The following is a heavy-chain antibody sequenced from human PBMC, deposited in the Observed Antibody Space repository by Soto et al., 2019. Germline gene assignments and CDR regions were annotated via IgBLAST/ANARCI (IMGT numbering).Heavy chain of an antibody. J-gene: IGHJ5*02. CDR3: ARSGYCTGGSCSQGWFDP. CDR2: IIPIFRTT. Sequence: WASVKVSCKASGAIFSSDAISWVRQAPGRGLEWMGGIIPIFRTTNYAQKFQGRVTITADESTSTAYMELSSLRSEDTAVYHCARSGYCTGGSCSQGWFDPWGQGTLVTVSS. D-gene: IGHD2-8*02. CDR1: GAIFSSDA. V-gene: IGHV1-69*13.